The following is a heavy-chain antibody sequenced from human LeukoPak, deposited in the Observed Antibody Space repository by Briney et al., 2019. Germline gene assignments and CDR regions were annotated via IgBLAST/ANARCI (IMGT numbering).Heavy chain of an antibody. CDR2: ISHDGMNA. J-gene: IGHJ5*02. CDR3: AKDGAQYSSGPECDP. D-gene: IGHD6-19*01. CDR1: GLHFSDTA. V-gene: IGHV3-23*01. Sequence: PGGSLRLSCAASGLHFSDTAMSWVRQAPGKGLEWVSAISHDGMNAYYADSVRGRFTISRDNSKKTVSLEMSSLTAADTGVYYCAKDGAQYSSGPECDPRGQGALVTVSP.